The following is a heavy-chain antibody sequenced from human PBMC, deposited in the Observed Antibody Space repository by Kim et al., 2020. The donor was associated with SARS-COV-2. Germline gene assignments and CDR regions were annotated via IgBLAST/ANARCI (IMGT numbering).Heavy chain of an antibody. CDR2: INHSGST. Sequence: SETLSLTCAVYGGSFSGYYWSWIRQPPGKGLEWIGEINHSGSTNYNPSLKSRVTISVDTSKNQFSLKLSSVTAADTAVYYCARRGISGRRGWFDPWGQGTLVTVSS. D-gene: IGHD1-26*01. CDR3: ARRGISGRRGWFDP. CDR1: GGSFSGYY. J-gene: IGHJ5*02. V-gene: IGHV4-34*01.